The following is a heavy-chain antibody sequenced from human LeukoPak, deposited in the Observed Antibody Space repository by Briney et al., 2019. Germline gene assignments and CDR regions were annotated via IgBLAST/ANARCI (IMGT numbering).Heavy chain of an antibody. CDR1: GGSISSYY. V-gene: IGHV4-34*01. Sequence: PSETLSLTCTVSGGSISSYYWSWIRQPPGKGLEWIGEINHSGSTNYNPSLKSRVTISVDTSKNQFSLKLSSVTAADTAVYYCASLVVVAARTDYWGQGTLVTVSS. CDR2: INHSGST. D-gene: IGHD2-15*01. J-gene: IGHJ4*02. CDR3: ASLVVVAARTDY.